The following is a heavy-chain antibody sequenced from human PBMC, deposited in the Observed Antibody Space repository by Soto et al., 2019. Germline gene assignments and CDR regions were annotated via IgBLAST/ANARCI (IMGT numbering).Heavy chain of an antibody. D-gene: IGHD2-2*01. J-gene: IGHJ6*03. CDR1: GLIVSSNY. V-gene: IGHV3-66*01. CDR3: AGGVVPAALYYYSYYMDV. Sequence: EVQLVESGGGLVQPGGSLRLSCAASGLIVSSNYMSWVRQAPGKGLEWVSVIYSGGSTYYADSVKGRFTISRDNSKNTLYLQMNSLRAEDTAMYYCAGGVVPAALYYYSYYMDVWGKGTTVTVSS. CDR2: IYSGGST.